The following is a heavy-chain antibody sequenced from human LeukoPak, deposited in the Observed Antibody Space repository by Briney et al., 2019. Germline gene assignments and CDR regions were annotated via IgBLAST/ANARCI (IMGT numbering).Heavy chain of an antibody. V-gene: IGHV3-30*18. D-gene: IGHD4-4*01. Sequence: GGSLRLSCAASGFTFSSYGMHWVRQAPGKGLEWVAVISYDGRNKYYADSVKGRFTISRDNSKNTLYLQMNSLRAEDTAVYYCAKATPPRDGSNPDYWGQGTLVTVSS. J-gene: IGHJ4*02. CDR3: AKATPPRDGSNPDY. CDR2: ISYDGRNK. CDR1: GFTFSSYG.